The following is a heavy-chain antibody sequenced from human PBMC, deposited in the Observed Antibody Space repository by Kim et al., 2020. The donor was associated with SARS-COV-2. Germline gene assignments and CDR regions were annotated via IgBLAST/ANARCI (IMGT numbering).Heavy chain of an antibody. CDR3: ARGGSTPMVIAY. D-gene: IGHD5-18*01. CDR2: INHGGRT. Sequence: SETLSLTCAVYGGSFSDYYWSWIRQPPGKGLEWIGEINHGGRTKYNPSLKSRVTISVDTSKNQFSLNVNSVTAADTAVYYCARGGSTPMVIAYWGQGTLVTVSS. J-gene: IGHJ4*02. V-gene: IGHV4-34*01. CDR1: GGSFSDYY.